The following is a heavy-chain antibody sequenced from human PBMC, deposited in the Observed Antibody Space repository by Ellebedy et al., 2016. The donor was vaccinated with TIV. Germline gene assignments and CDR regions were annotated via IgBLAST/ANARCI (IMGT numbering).Heavy chain of an antibody. CDR2: LGSSADHK. V-gene: IGHV3-23*01. CDR3: AKHVASRVVDASDF. J-gene: IGHJ3*01. CDR1: GFNFNTYA. Sequence: GESLKISCTMSGFNFNTYAMSWFRQAPGKGLEWVSGLGSSADHKYYADSVKGRFTISRDNAKNTTHLYIRNLRAEDTAIYYCAKHVASRVVDASDFWGQGTLVTVSS.